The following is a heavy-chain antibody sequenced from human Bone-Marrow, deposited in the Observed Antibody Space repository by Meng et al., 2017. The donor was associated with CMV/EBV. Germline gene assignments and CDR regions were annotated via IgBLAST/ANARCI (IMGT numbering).Heavy chain of an antibody. CDR2: INSDGSST. V-gene: IGHV3-74*01. J-gene: IGHJ4*02. D-gene: IGHD2-15*01. CDR1: GFTFSSYW. Sequence: GGSLRLSCAASGFTFSSYWMHWVRQAPGKGLVWVSRINSDGSSTSYADSVKGRFTISRDNAKNTLYLQMNSLRAEDTAVYYCAISSVVVVAADFDYWGRGTLVTVSS. CDR3: AISSVVVVAADFDY.